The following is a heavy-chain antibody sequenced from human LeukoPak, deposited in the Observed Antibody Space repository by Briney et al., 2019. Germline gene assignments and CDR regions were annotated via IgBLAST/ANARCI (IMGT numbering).Heavy chain of an antibody. D-gene: IGHD3-3*01. CDR1: GGSISSYY. J-gene: IGHJ4*02. Sequence: KPSETLSLTCTVSGGSISSYYWSWIRQPPGKGLEWIGYIYYSGSTNYNPSLKSRVTISVDTSKNQFSLKLSSVTAADTAVYYCARHPSYYDFWSGYFDYWGQGTLVTVSS. CDR2: IYYSGST. V-gene: IGHV4-59*08. CDR3: ARHPSYYDFWSGYFDY.